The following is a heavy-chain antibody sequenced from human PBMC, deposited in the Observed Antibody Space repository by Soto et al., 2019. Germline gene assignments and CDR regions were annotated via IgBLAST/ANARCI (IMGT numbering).Heavy chain of an antibody. Sequence: GGSLRLSCAASGFSFSTYTMHWVRQAPGKGLEWVALIWYDGSNKYYADSVKGRFTISRDNSMNTVYLQMDSLRAEDTAMYYCARGLRQLENWGQGTLVTVSS. V-gene: IGHV3-33*01. J-gene: IGHJ4*02. D-gene: IGHD6-6*01. CDR3: ARGLRQLEN. CDR2: IWYDGSNK. CDR1: GFSFSTYT.